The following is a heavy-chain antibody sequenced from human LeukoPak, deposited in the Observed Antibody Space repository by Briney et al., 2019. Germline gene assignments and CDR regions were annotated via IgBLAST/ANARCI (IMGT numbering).Heavy chain of an antibody. D-gene: IGHD2-2*01. J-gene: IGHJ4*02. V-gene: IGHV3-30*02. Sequence: GGSLRLSCAASGFIFSSCGMHWVRQAPGKGLEWVAFIRYDGSKKYYADSVKGRFTISRDNSKNTLYLQMNSLRAEDTAVYYCARDRSSANYWGQGTLVTVSS. CDR1: GFIFSSCG. CDR2: IRYDGSKK. CDR3: ARDRSSANY.